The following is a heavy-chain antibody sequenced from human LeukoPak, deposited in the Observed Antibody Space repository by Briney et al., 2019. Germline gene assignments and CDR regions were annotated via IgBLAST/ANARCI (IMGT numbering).Heavy chain of an antibody. V-gene: IGHV3-66*01. J-gene: IGHJ4*02. D-gene: IGHD4-17*01. CDR2: IHSGDTA. Sequence: PGGSLRLSCAASGFTVRSNYMSWVRQAPGKGLEWVSVIHSGDTAYYADSVKGIFTISRDNSKNTPYLQMNNLRAEDTAVYYCARVAGDYAEYYFDFWGQGTLVTVSS. CDR1: GFTVRSNY. CDR3: ARVAGDYAEYYFDF.